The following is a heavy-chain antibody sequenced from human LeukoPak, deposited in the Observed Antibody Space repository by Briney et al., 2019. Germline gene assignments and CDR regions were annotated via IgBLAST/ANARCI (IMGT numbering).Heavy chain of an antibody. CDR2: IYYSGST. D-gene: IGHD3-10*01. J-gene: IGHJ4*02. Sequence: PSETLSLTCTVSGGSISRSSYYWGWIRQPPGKGLEWIGSIYYSGSTYYNPSLKSRVTISVDTSKNQFSLKLSSVTAADTAVYYCHVGITMVRGVIIGWDYWGQGTLVTVSS. CDR3: HVGITMVRGVIIGWDY. CDR1: GGSISRSSYY. V-gene: IGHV4-39*07.